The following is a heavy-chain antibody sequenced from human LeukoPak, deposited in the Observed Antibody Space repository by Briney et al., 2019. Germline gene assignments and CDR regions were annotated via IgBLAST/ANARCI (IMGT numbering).Heavy chain of an antibody. D-gene: IGHD1-14*01. Sequence: EGSLRLSRAASSFTFIRYGMNWVRQAPGKGLEWVSYISSSSSTIYYADSVKGRFTISRDNAKNSLYLQMNSLRADDTAVYYCARQLTAYDGGYWGQGTLVTVSS. J-gene: IGHJ4*02. CDR3: ARQLTAYDGGY. V-gene: IGHV3-48*01. CDR2: ISSSSSTI. CDR1: SFTFIRYG.